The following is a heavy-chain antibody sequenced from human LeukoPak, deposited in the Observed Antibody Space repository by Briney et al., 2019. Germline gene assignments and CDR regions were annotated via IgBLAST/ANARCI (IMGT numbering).Heavy chain of an antibody. J-gene: IGHJ4*02. V-gene: IGHV3-23*01. CDR2: ISGSDDTT. CDR1: GFSFSSSA. CDR3: ATSQRSGWYGLPSY. D-gene: IGHD6-19*01. Sequence: GGSLRLSCAASGFSFSSSAMSWVRQAPGKGLEWVSTISGSDDTTYYADFVKGRFTISRDSSKNTLYLQLNSLRAEDTAMYYCATSQRSGWYGLPSYWGQGTLVTVSS.